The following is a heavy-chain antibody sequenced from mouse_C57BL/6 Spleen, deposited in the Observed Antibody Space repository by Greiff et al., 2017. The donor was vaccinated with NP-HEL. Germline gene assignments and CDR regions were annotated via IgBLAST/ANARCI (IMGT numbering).Heavy chain of an antibody. Sequence: EVQLVESGGGLVKPGGSLKLSCAASGFTFSDYGMHWVRQAPEKGLEWVAYISSGSSTIYYADTVKGRFTISRDNAKNTLFLQMTGLGSEDTAMDYCARPYYGSYFDYWGQGTTLTVSS. CDR3: ARPYYGSYFDY. CDR1: GFTFSDYG. V-gene: IGHV5-17*01. D-gene: IGHD1-1*01. J-gene: IGHJ2*01. CDR2: ISSGSSTI.